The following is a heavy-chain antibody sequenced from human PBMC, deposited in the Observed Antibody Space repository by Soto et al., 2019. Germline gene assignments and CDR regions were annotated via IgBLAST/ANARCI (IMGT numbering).Heavy chain of an antibody. V-gene: IGHV3-23*01. CDR1: GFTFSSYA. CDR2: VSIGGST. J-gene: IGHJ4*02. D-gene: IGHD2-15*01. Sequence: DVQLLESGGGLVRPEGSLRLSCAASGFTFSSYAMGWVRQGPGKGLEWVAVVSIGGSTHYADSVRGRFTISRDNSKNPLSLQMNSLTAEDTAVYFCAKRRGAGGHFDYWGQGALVTVSS. CDR3: AKRRGAGGHFDY.